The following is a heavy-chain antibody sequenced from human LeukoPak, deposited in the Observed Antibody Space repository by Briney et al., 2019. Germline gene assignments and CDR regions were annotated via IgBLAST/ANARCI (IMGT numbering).Heavy chain of an antibody. D-gene: IGHD3-9*01. J-gene: IGHJ6*03. CDR3: ARGTWGSRYLAYYYYMDV. CDR2: ISGSGGST. Sequence: GGSLRLSCAASGFTFSSYGMSWVRQAPGKGLEWVSAISGSGGSTYYADSVKGRFTISRDNSKNTLHLQMNSLRAEDTAVYYCARGTWGSRYLAYYYYMDVWGKGTTVTISS. V-gene: IGHV3-23*01. CDR1: GFTFSSYG.